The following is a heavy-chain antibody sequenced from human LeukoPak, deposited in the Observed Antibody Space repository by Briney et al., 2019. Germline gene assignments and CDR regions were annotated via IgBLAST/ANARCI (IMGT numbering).Heavy chain of an antibody. V-gene: IGHV3-53*01. J-gene: IGHJ4*02. Sequence: PGGSLRLSCAASGFTVSSNYMSWVRQAPGKGLEWVAVLYSGGSTYYADSVKGRFTISRDNSKNTLYLQMNSLRAEDTAVYYCVRDWGYDSSGYWQKYFDTWGQGTLVTVSS. CDR3: VRDWGYDSSGYWQKYFDT. CDR2: LYSGGST. CDR1: GFTVSSNY. D-gene: IGHD3-22*01.